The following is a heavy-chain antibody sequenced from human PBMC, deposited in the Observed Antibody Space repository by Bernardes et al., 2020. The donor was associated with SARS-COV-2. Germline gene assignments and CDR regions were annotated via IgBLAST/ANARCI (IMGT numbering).Heavy chain of an antibody. CDR2: IYPGDSDT. J-gene: IGHJ5*02. V-gene: IGHV5-51*01. CDR1: GYSFTSYW. Sequence: GESLKISCKGSGYSFTSYWIGWVRQMPGKGLEWMGIIYPGDSDTRYSPSFQGQVTISADKSISTAYLQWSSLKASDTAMYYCARQRGIAVALDWFDPWGQGTLVTVSS. D-gene: IGHD6-19*01. CDR3: ARQRGIAVALDWFDP.